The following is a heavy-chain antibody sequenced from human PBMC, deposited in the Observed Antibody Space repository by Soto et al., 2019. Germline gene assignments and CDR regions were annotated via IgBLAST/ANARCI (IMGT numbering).Heavy chain of an antibody. V-gene: IGHV1-18*04. D-gene: IGHD2-8*01. CDR3: ASTARVYCKNGICRIEQYDN. Sequence: QVQLVQSGPEVKKPGASVKVSCKASGYTFTNYGIGWVRQAPGQGFEWVGWISAYDGKTKYAQNLQGRVTMTTDTSASTAYMDLRTLRSDDTAVYYCASTARVYCKNGICRIEQYDNWGQGTLVTVSS. CDR1: GYTFTNYG. CDR2: ISAYDGKT. J-gene: IGHJ4*02.